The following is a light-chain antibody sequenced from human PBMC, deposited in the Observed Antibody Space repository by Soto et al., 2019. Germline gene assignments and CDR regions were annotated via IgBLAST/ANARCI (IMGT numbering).Light chain of an antibody. CDR1: SSDVGGYNY. CDR2: EVS. J-gene: IGLJ1*01. Sequence: QSVLTQPPSASGSPGQSVTISCTGTSSDVGGYNYVSWYQQYPGKAPKLMIYEVSKRPSGVPDRFSGSKSGNTASLTVSGLQAEDEADYYCSSFAGSTSYVFGTGTKVTVL. V-gene: IGLV2-8*01. CDR3: SSFAGSTSYV.